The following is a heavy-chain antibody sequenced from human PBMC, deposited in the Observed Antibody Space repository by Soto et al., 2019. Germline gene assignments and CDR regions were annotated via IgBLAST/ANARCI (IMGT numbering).Heavy chain of an antibody. CDR3: ARDTTVGADY. J-gene: IGHJ4*02. V-gene: IGHV4-31*01. D-gene: IGHD4-17*01. CDR1: GGSISSGGYY. Sequence: QVQLQESGPGLVKPSQTLSLTCTVSGGSISSGGYYWSWIRQHPGKGLEWIGYIYYSGSTYYNPSLKXXVXIXXDTSKNQFSLKLSSVTAADTAVYYCARDTTVGADYWGQGTLVTVSS. CDR2: IYYSGST.